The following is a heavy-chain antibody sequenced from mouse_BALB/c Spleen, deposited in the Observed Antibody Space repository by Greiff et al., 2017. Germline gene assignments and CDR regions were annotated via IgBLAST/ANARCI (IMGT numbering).Heavy chain of an antibody. D-gene: IGHD1-1*01. Sequence: EVQLQQSGPELVKPGASVKISCKASGYSFTGYFMNWVKQSHGKSLEWIGRINPYNGDTFYNQKFKGKATLTVDKSSSTAHMERLRLTSEDSAVYYGGRSLLLPHWYFDVWGAGTTVTVSA. CDR2: INPYNGDT. J-gene: IGHJ1*01. CDR1: GYSFTGYF. V-gene: IGHV1-37*01. CDR3: GRSLLLPHWYFDV.